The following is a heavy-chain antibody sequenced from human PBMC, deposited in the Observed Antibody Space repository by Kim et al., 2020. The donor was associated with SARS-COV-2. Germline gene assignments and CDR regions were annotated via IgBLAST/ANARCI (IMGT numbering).Heavy chain of an antibody. CDR2: IYYSGST. CDR1: GGSISSSSYY. J-gene: IGHJ4*02. Sequence: SETLSLTCTVSGGSISSSSYYWGWIRQPPGKGLEWIGSIYYSGSTYYNPSLKSRVTISVDTSKNQFSLKLSSVTAADTAVYYCARPRAHYYDSSGYSTYYFDYWGQGTLVTVSS. D-gene: IGHD3-22*01. CDR3: ARPRAHYYDSSGYSTYYFDY. V-gene: IGHV4-39*01.